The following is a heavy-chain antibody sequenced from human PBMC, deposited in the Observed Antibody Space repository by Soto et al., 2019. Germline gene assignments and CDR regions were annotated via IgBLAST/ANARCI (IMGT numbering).Heavy chain of an antibody. Sequence: PSETLSLTCTVSGGSISSYYWSWIRQPPGKGLEWIGYIYYSGSTNYNPSLKSRVTISVDTSKNQFSLKLSSVTAADTAVYYCARSPSGYSSTFDYWGQGTLFTVSS. CDR2: IYYSGST. V-gene: IGHV4-59*01. D-gene: IGHD5-18*01. J-gene: IGHJ4*02. CDR1: GGSISSYY. CDR3: ARSPSGYSSTFDY.